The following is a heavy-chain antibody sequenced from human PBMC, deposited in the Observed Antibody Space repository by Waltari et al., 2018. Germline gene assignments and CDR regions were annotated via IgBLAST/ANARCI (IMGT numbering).Heavy chain of an antibody. CDR3: ARIAAAGTLFYWFDP. J-gene: IGHJ5*02. CDR1: GYSFTSYW. V-gene: IGHV5-51*03. D-gene: IGHD6-13*01. CDR2: IYPVDSDT. Sequence: EVQLVQSGAEVKKPGESLKISCKGSGYSFTSYWIGWVRQMPGKGLEWMGIIYPVDSDTRYRPSFQGQVTISADKSISTAYLQWSSLKASDTAMYYCARIAAAGTLFYWFDPWGQGTLVTVSS.